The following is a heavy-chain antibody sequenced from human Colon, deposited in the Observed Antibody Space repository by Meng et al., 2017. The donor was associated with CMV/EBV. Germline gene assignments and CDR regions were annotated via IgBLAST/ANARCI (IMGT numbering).Heavy chain of an antibody. D-gene: IGHD3-3*01. CDR2: ISYDGSNK. CDR1: YS. V-gene: IGHV3-30*14. CDR3: ARGVIRYYDFWSGYSPQFDS. J-gene: IGHJ4*02. Sequence: YSLLCVRQAPGTGLEWVAAISYDGSNKYYADSVRGRFTFSRDNSEKTVYLQLTSLRAADTAVYYCARGVIRYYDFWSGYSPQFDSWGQGTLVTVSS.